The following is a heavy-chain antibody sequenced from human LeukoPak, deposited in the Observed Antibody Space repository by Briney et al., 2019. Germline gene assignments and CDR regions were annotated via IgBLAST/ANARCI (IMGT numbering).Heavy chain of an antibody. CDR3: AKDGQYCGGDCYNDY. CDR1: GFTVSAKY. J-gene: IGHJ4*02. D-gene: IGHD2-21*02. Sequence: PGGSLRLSCAASGFTVSAKYMSWVRQAPGKGLEWVSAISGSGGSTYYADSVKGRFTISRDNSKNTLYLQMNSRRAEDTAVYYCAKDGQYCGGDCYNDYWGQGTLVTVSS. CDR2: ISGSGGST. V-gene: IGHV3-23*01.